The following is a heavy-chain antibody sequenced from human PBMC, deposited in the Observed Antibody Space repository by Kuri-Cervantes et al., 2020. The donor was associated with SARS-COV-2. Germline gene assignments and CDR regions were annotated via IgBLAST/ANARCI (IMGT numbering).Heavy chain of an antibody. Sequence: GGSLRLSCAASGFTFSSYGMHWVRQAPGKGLEWVAVISYDGSNKYYADSVKGRFTISRDNSKNTLYLQMNSLRAEDTAVYYCAKVAEEDSSGWYPDYYCGMDVWGQGTTVTVSS. J-gene: IGHJ6*02. V-gene: IGHV3-30*18. CDR1: GFTFSSYG. CDR2: ISYDGSNK. CDR3: AKVAEEDSSGWYPDYYCGMDV. D-gene: IGHD6-19*01.